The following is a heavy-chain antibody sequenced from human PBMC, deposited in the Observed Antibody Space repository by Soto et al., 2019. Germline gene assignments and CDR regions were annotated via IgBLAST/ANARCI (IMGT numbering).Heavy chain of an antibody. D-gene: IGHD1-1*01. J-gene: IGHJ4*02. V-gene: IGHV3-30-3*01. CDR1: GFTFSSYA. CDR2: ISYDGSNK. Sequence: QVQLVESGGGVVQPGRSLRLSCAASGFTFSSYAMHWIRQAPGKGLEWVAVISYDGSNKYYADSVTGRFTISRDNSKNTLYLQMNSLGAEDTAVYYCARDLWLQGGIHRERQRDYWGQGTLVTVSS. CDR3: ARDLWLQGGIHRERQRDY.